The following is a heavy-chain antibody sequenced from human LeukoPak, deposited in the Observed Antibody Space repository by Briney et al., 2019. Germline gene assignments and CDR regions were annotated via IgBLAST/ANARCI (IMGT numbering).Heavy chain of an antibody. D-gene: IGHD3-16*01. CDR1: GFTFSSYG. CDR2: IWYDGSNK. Sequence: GGSLRLSCAASGFTFSSYGMHWVRLAPGKGLEWVAVIWYDGSNKYYADSVKGRFTISRDNSKNTLYLQMNSLRAEDTAVYYCARDYEAYSIPYGMDVWGQGTTVTVSS. CDR3: ARDYEAYSIPYGMDV. J-gene: IGHJ6*02. V-gene: IGHV3-33*01.